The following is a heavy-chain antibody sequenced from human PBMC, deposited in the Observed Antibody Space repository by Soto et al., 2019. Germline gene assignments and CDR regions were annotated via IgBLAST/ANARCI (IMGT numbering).Heavy chain of an antibody. Sequence: GGSLRLSCAASGFTFSSYAMSWVRQAPGKGLEWVSAISGSGGSTYYADSVKGRFTISRDNSKNTLYLQMNSLRAEDTAVYYCAKDLNTDYDFWSGYPFDYWGQGTLVTVSS. V-gene: IGHV3-23*01. CDR3: AKDLNTDYDFWSGYPFDY. D-gene: IGHD3-3*01. CDR1: GFTFSSYA. J-gene: IGHJ4*02. CDR2: ISGSGGST.